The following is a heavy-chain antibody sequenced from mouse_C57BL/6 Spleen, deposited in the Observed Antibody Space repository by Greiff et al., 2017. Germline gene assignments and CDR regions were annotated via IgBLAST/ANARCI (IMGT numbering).Heavy chain of an antibody. D-gene: IGHD2-5*01. V-gene: IGHV1-76*01. Sequence: QVQLQQSGAELVRPGASVKLSCKASGYTLTDYYINWVKQRPGQGLEWIARIYPGSGNTYYNEKFKGKATLTAEKSSSTSYMQLSSLTSEDSAVYFCAREDYSNVFDYWGQGTTLTVSS. CDR2: IYPGSGNT. J-gene: IGHJ2*01. CDR1: GYTLTDYY. CDR3: AREDYSNVFDY.